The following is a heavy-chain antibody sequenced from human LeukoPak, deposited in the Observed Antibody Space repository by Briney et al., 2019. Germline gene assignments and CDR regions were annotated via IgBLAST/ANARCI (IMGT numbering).Heavy chain of an antibody. V-gene: IGHV4-39*01. D-gene: IGHD3-3*01. CDR1: GGSISSSSYY. Sequence: SETLSLTCTVSGGSISSSSYYWGWIRQPPGKGLEWIGSIYYSGSTYYNPSLKSRVTISVDTSKNQFSLKLSSVTAADTAVYYCARQSITIFGVVIMAHNWFDPWGQGTLVTVSS. CDR2: IYYSGST. CDR3: ARQSITIFGVVIMAHNWFDP. J-gene: IGHJ5*02.